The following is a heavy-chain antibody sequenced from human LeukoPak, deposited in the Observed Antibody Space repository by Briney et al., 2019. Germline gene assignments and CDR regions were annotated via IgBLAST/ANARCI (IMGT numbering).Heavy chain of an antibody. CDR1: GGPFTNYF. V-gene: IGHV4-34*01. J-gene: IGHJ4*02. CDR2: VADYGSV. CDR3: ARRRVTVIVVSTFDS. Sequence: SETLSLTCAVYGGPFTNYFWSWVRQSPGKGLEWIGEVADYGSVNYNPSLQSRVTISLDTSKNHFSLKVSSMTAADTAVYYCARRRVTVIVVSTFDSWGKGTLVTVSS. D-gene: IGHD3-22*01.